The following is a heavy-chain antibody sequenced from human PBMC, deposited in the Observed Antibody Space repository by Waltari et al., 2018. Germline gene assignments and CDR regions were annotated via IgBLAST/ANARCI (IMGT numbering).Heavy chain of an antibody. CDR1: GGSFSGYY. CDR2: IKHSGST. Sequence: QVQLQQWGAGLLKPSETLSLTCAVYGGSFSGYYWRWNCPPPGKGLEWIGEIKHSGSTNYNPSLKSRVTISVDTSKNQFSLKLSSVTAADTAVYYCARGCGVPKFLYSSGSDAFDIWGQGTMVTVSS. D-gene: IGHD6-19*01. CDR3: ARGCGVPKFLYSSGSDAFDI. V-gene: IGHV4-34*01. J-gene: IGHJ3*02.